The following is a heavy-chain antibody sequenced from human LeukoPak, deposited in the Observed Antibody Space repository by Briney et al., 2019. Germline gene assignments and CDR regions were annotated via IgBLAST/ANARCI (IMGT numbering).Heavy chain of an antibody. D-gene: IGHD3-10*01. CDR2: ISYSGDYT. J-gene: IGHJ6*02. Sequence: GGSLRLSCAASGFTFSDYAMSWVRQAPGQGLGWVATISYSGDYTYYAASVKGRFAISRDNSKNTLYLQMNSLRVDDAAIYYCAKVPYSDYGSGRPPFMDVWGQGTTVAVSS. CDR3: AKVPYSDYGSGRPPFMDV. V-gene: IGHV3-23*01. CDR1: GFTFSDYA.